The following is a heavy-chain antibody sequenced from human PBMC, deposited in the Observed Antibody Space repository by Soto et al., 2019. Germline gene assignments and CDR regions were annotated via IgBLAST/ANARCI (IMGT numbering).Heavy chain of an antibody. J-gene: IGHJ5*02. CDR2: ISHSGST. V-gene: IGHV4-38-2*02. D-gene: IGHD1-26*01. CDR1: SYSGGIGYY. CDR3: ARAIDVEATVARGNWFDP. Sequence: SATLSLTCSVSSYSGGIGYYWGSIRPPPGKGLEWIGSISHSGSTYYNLSLKSRVTISVDMSSNQFSLKLNSVTAADTAVYYCARAIDVEATVARGNWFDPWGQGTLVTVSS.